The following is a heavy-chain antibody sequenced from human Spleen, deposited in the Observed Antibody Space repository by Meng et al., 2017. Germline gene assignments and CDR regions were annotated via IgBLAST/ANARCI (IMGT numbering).Heavy chain of an antibody. CDR3: TARTGSD. D-gene: IGHD1-14*01. Sequence: EVQLVESGGGLVHPGRSLRPSCAASGFTFSSYWMHWVRQAPGKGLEWVARIIAKSYGGKIEYAAPVKGRFIISRDDSQNMLFLQMNHLKTEDTGIYYCTARTGSDWGQGTLVTVSS. CDR2: IIAKSYGGKI. J-gene: IGHJ4*02. CDR1: GFTFSSYW. V-gene: IGHV3-15*01.